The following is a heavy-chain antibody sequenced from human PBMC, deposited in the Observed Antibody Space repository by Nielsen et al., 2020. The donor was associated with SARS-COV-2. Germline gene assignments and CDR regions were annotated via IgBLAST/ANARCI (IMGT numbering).Heavy chain of an antibody. CDR3: ARDGYSSSWTEYYFDY. Sequence: SLKISCAASGFTFDDYAMHWVRQAPGKGLEWVSGISWNSGSIGYADSVKGRFTISRDNAKNSLYLQMNSLRAEDTAVYYCARDGYSSSWTEYYFDYWGQGTLVTVSS. CDR2: ISWNSGSI. CDR1: GFTFDDYA. J-gene: IGHJ4*02. D-gene: IGHD6-13*01. V-gene: IGHV3-9*01.